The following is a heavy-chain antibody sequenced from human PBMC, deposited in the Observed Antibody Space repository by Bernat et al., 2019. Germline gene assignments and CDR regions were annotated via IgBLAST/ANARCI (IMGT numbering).Heavy chain of an antibody. CDR1: GFTFSSYW. D-gene: IGHD2-15*01. V-gene: IGHV3-74*01. CDR2: INSDGSST. CDR3: ARDSDCSGGSCYRDWYFDL. Sequence: EVQLVESGGGLVQPGGSLRLSCAASGFTFSSYWMHWVRQAPGKGLVWVSRINSDGSSTSYADSVKGRFTISRDNAKNTLYLQMNSLRAGDTAVYYCARDSDCSGGSCYRDWYFDLWGRGTLVTVSS. J-gene: IGHJ2*01.